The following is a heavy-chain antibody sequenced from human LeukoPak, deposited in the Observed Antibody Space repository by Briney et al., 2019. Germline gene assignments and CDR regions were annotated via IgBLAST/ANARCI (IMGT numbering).Heavy chain of an antibody. D-gene: IGHD3-3*01. V-gene: IGHV1-2*02. CDR2: INPNSGGT. CDR3: ARDHRDSITIFGVVRERNDNWFDP. CDR1: GYTFTGYY. Sequence: ASVKVSCKASGYTFTGYYMHWVRQAPGQGLEWMGWINPNSGGTNYAQKFQGRVTMTRDTSISTAYMELSRLRSDDTAVYYCARDHRDSITIFGVVRERNDNWFDPWGQGTLVTVSS. J-gene: IGHJ5*02.